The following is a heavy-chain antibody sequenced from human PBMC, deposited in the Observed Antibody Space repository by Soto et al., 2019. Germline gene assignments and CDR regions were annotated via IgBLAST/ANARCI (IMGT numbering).Heavy chain of an antibody. D-gene: IGHD5-18*01. V-gene: IGHV4-39*02. CDR3: AREERGYSYTYVGGY. Sequence: SETLSLTCTVSGGSISISSYYWGWIRQPPGKGLEWIGSIYYSGSTYYNPSLKSRVTMSVDTSKNQFSLKLSSVTAADTAVYYCAREERGYSYTYVGGYWGQGTLVTVSS. J-gene: IGHJ4*02. CDR1: GGSISISSYY. CDR2: IYYSGST.